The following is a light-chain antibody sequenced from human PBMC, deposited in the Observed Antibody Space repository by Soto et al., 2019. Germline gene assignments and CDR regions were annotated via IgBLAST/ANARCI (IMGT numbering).Light chain of an antibody. J-gene: IGLJ1*01. V-gene: IGLV2-14*01. Sequence: QSALTQPASVSGSPGQSITISCTGTSSDIGGYYYVSWYQHHPGKAPKLLIYQVTNRPSRVSNRFSGSKSGNTASLTISALQADDEADYYCSSYSSSDIFYVFGTGTKVTVL. CDR1: SSDIGGYYY. CDR3: SSYSSSDIFYV. CDR2: QVT.